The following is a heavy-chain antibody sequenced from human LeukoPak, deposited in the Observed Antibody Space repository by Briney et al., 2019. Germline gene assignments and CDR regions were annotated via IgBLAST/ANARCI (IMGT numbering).Heavy chain of an antibody. CDR2: IYYSGST. CDR3: ARNYYGSGSHRRGYYYYYMDV. CDR1: GGSFSGYY. Sequence: PSETLSLTCAVYGGSFSGYYWSWIRQPPGKGLEWIGYIYYSGSTNYNPSLKSRVTISVGTSKNQFSLKLSSVTAADTAVYYCARNYYGSGSHRRGYYYYYMDVWGKGTTVTVSS. D-gene: IGHD3-10*01. J-gene: IGHJ6*03. V-gene: IGHV4-59*01.